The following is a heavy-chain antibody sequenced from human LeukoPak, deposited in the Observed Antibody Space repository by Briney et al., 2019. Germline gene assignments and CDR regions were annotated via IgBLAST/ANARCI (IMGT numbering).Heavy chain of an antibody. CDR3: ARDKLELPGLIDY. V-gene: IGHV4-30-2*01. Sequence: SETLSLTCTVSGGSISSGGYYWSWIRQPPGKGLEWIGYIYHSGSTYYNPSLKSRVTISVDRSKNQFSLKLSSVTAADTAVYYCARDKLELPGLIDYWGQGTLVTVSS. J-gene: IGHJ4*02. CDR2: IYHSGST. CDR1: GGSISSGGYY. D-gene: IGHD1-7*01.